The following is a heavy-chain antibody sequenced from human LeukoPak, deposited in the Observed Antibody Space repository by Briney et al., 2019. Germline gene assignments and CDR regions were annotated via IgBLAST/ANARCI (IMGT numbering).Heavy chain of an antibody. D-gene: IGHD4-17*01. CDR2: ISSSRNFI. CDR3: ARDSRTVTNWGWYFDL. Sequence: PGGSLRLSCAASGFTFSSYSMNWVRQAPGKGLEWVSSISSSRNFISYGDSVKGRFTITRDDAENSLYLQMNSLRAEDTAVYYCARDSRTVTNWGWYFDLWGRGTLVTVSS. CDR1: GFTFSSYS. V-gene: IGHV3-21*01. J-gene: IGHJ2*01.